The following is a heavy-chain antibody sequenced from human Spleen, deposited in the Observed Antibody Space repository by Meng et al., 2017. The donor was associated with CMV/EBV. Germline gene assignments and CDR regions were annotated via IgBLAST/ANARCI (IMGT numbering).Heavy chain of an antibody. V-gene: IGHV3-21*01. Sequence: GGSLRLSCVVSGSSFNIRDMNWVRQAPGKGLEWVSSISSTGRSIFYADSVRGRFTITRDNARKSLYLQMNSLRAEDTAVYYCASTYCSSTSCDTGYYYYYGMDVWGQGTTVTVSS. CDR2: ISSTGRSI. CDR1: GSSFNIRD. D-gene: IGHD2-2*02. CDR3: ASTYCSSTSCDTGYYYYYGMDV. J-gene: IGHJ6*02.